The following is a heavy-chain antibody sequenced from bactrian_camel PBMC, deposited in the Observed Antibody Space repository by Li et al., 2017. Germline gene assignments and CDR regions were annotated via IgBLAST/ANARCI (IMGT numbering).Heavy chain of an antibody. CDR2: IYSDGTNR. Sequence: HVQLVESGGGSVQPGRSLRLSCAASGFIFNEYYMTWVRQAPGKGLEWVSSIYSDGTNRYYADSVKGRFTISRDNAKNIIYLQMSSLTPDDTAMYYCAAGTRIIVGDYCDGITDWGQGTQVTVS. D-gene: IGHD3*01. V-gene: IGHV3-2*01. CDR3: AAGTRIIVGDYCDGITD. J-gene: IGHJ4*01. CDR1: GFIFNEYY.